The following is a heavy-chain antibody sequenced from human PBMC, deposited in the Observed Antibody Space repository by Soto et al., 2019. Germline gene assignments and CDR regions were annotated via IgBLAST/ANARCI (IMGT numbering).Heavy chain of an antibody. D-gene: IGHD6-6*01. CDR2: FYWDDDK. V-gene: IGHV2-5*02. Sequence: SGPTLVNPTQTLTLTCTFSGLSLTTDRLGMGWIRQPPGKAPEWLALFYWDDDKRYSPSLKSRLTITKDSSKNHLFLTMTNMDPADTATYYCAHRKQFVHNYFYYYGLDVWGPGIMVTVSS. CDR3: AHRKQFVHNYFYYYGLDV. CDR1: GLSLTTDRLG. J-gene: IGHJ6*02.